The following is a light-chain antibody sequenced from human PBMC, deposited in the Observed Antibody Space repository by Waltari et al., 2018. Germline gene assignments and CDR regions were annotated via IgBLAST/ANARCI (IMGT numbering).Light chain of an antibody. CDR3: QQYDGVVLT. CDR2: GAS. J-gene: IGKJ4*01. V-gene: IGKV3-20*01. CDR1: QSVSNNF. Sequence: EIVLTQSPGTLSLSPGERATLSCRASQSVSNNFLNWYQQKPGQAPRLLIHGASSRATGIPDSFSGSGSGTDFTLTISRLEPEDFAVYYCQQYDGVVLTFGGGTKVEI.